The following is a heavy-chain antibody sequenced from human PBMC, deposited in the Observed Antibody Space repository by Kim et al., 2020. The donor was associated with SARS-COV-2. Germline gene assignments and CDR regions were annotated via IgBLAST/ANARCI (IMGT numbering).Heavy chain of an antibody. CDR1: GYTFTSYG. V-gene: IGHV1-18*01. Sequence: ASVKVSCKTSGYTFTSYGISWVRQAPGQGLEWMGWISAYNGNTNYAQKLQGRVTMTTDTSTSTTYMELRSLRSDDTAVYYCASASLRVVGAATDYYYYDMHVWYQGTTVTVSS. CDR2: ISAYNGNT. J-gene: IGHJ6*02. CDR3: ASASLRVVGAATDYYYYDMHV. D-gene: IGHD2-15*01.